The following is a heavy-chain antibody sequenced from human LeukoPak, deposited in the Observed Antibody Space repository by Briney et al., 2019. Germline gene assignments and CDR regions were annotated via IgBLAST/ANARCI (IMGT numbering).Heavy chain of an antibody. CDR3: ARGSLKYYYDSSGRHAFDI. J-gene: IGHJ3*02. CDR2: IYYSGST. Sequence: PSETLSLTCTVSGGSISSSSYYWGWIRQPPGKGLEWIGSIYYSGSTYYNPSLKSRVTISVDTSKNQFSLKLSSVTAADTAVYSCARGSLKYYYDSSGRHAFDIWGQGTMVTVSS. D-gene: IGHD3-22*01. V-gene: IGHV4-39*07. CDR1: GGSISSSSYY.